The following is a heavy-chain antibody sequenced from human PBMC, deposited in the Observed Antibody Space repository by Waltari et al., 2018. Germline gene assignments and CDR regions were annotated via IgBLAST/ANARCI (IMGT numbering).Heavy chain of an antibody. CDR3: VKEAAGYDSLIANGLDV. V-gene: IGHV3-9*01. CDR2: ITWNSGKV. J-gene: IGHJ6*02. D-gene: IGHD3-9*01. CDR1: GFTYDDFA. Sequence: EVQLVESGGALVQPGRSLRLSCATSGFTYDDFARHWVRQVPGKGLEWVAGITWNSGKVDYAGSVKGRFTISRDNGKDFLYLQMNSLRPEDTALYYCVKEAAGYDSLIANGLDVWGQGTTVTVSS.